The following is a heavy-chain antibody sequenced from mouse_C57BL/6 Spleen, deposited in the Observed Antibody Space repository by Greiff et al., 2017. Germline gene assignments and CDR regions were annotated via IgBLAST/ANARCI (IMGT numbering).Heavy chain of an antibody. CDR3: ARDPYYGSSPFDHMDY. J-gene: IGHJ4*01. D-gene: IGHD1-1*01. CDR2: IDPRSGNT. CDR1: GYTFTSYG. V-gene: IGHV1-81*01. Sequence: QVQLQQSGAELARPGASVKLSCKASGYTFTSYGISWVKQRTGQGLEWIGEIDPRSGNTYYNEKFKGKATLTADKSSSTAYMELRSLTSEDSAVYFCARDPYYGSSPFDHMDYWGQGTSVTVSS.